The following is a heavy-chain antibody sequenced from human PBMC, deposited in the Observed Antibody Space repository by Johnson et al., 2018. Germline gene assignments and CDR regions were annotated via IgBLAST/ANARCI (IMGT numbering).Heavy chain of an antibody. Sequence: VQLVESGGGLVQPGGSLRLACSFSGLTFNSSTMHWVRQAPGKGLEYVSAISTQGGNTFYIDSVKGRFHISRDNSKNTVFLQMASLRPEDTATYYCARSGDYFGELDTWGQGTLVTVSS. CDR2: ISTQGGNT. D-gene: IGHD1-26*01. CDR1: GLTFNSST. CDR3: ARSGDYFGELDT. J-gene: IGHJ5*02. V-gene: IGHV3-64*07.